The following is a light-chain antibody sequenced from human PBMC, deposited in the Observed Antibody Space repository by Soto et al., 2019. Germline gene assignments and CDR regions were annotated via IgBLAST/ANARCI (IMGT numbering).Light chain of an antibody. CDR1: SSDVGGYNY. J-gene: IGLJ1*01. Sequence: QSALTQPRSVSGSPGQSVTISCTGTSSDVGGYNYVSWYQQHPGKAPKLMIYDVSKRPSGVPDRFSGSKSGNTASLTISGLQAEDEADYYCCSYAGYYDLDYVFGTGTKLTVL. V-gene: IGLV2-11*01. CDR2: DVS. CDR3: CSYAGYYDLDYV.